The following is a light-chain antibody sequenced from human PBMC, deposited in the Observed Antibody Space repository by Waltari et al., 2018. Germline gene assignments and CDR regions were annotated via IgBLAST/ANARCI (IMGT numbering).Light chain of an antibody. J-gene: IGLJ2*01. CDR2: DDS. Sequence: QSVLPQPPSVSGAPGQRVTISCTGSSSHNGSPYNVHWYQQVPGRAPKLPLYDDSHLPPAGPDGFSCAKSGTSASLAITGLQAEDEAEYFCQAYDSGLNGLFFGGGTKVTVL. CDR3: QAYDSGLNGLF. CDR1: SSHNGSPYN. V-gene: IGLV1-40*01.